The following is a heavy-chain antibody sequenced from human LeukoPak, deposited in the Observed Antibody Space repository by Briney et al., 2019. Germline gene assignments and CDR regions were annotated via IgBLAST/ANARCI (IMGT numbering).Heavy chain of an antibody. J-gene: IGHJ4*02. Sequence: SVKVSCKASGGTFSSYAISWVRQAPGQGLEWMGGIIPIFGTANYAQKFQGRVAITTEESTSTAYMELSSLRSEDTAVYYCAARNTFGGVIVDFDWGQGTPVTVSS. D-gene: IGHD3-16*02. V-gene: IGHV1-69*05. CDR2: IIPIFGTA. CDR3: AARNTFGGVIVDFD. CDR1: GGTFSSYA.